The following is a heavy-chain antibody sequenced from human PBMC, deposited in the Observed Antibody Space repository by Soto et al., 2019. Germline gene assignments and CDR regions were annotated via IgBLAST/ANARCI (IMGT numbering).Heavy chain of an antibody. Sequence: QVQLLQSGAEVKKPGASVKVSCKASGYTFTSYDIDWVRQATGQGLEWMGWMNPNSGNTVYAQKFHGRVTMTRNTSIRTGYMELSSLRSEDTAVYYCAREKGRGKLDYWGQGTLVTVSS. CDR3: AREKGRGKLDY. D-gene: IGHD1-1*01. V-gene: IGHV1-8*01. J-gene: IGHJ4*02. CDR2: MNPNSGNT. CDR1: GYTFTSYD.